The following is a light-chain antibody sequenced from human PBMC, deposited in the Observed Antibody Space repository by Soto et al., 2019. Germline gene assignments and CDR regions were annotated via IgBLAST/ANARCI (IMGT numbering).Light chain of an antibody. J-gene: IGKJ3*01. CDR1: QTINTW. Sequence: DIQMTQSPSTLSASVGDRVTITCRASQTINTWLAWYQQKPGKAPKLLIYRASNLVSGVPSRFSGSGSGTEFTLTISSLQPDDFSIYYWQQYETYSGTCGAGTKVDI. V-gene: IGKV1-5*03. CDR2: RAS. CDR3: QQYETYSGT.